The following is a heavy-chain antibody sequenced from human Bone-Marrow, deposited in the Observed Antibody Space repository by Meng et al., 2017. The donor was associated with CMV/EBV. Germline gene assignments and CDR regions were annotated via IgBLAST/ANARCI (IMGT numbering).Heavy chain of an antibody. Sequence: GESLKISCAASGFTFSSYSMNWVRQAPGKGLEWVSYISSSSSTIYYADSVKGRFTISRDNAKNSLYLQMNSLRAEDTAVYYCAKYPRYCSSTSCYDYYFDYWGQGKLVTVSS. J-gene: IGHJ4*02. CDR3: AKYPRYCSSTSCYDYYFDY. CDR2: ISSSSSTI. V-gene: IGHV3-48*04. CDR1: GFTFSSYS. D-gene: IGHD2-2*01.